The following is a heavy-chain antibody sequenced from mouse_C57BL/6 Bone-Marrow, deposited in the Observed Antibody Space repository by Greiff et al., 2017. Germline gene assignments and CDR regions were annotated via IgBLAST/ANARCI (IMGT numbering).Heavy chain of an antibody. J-gene: IGHJ3*01. D-gene: IGHD2-3*01. V-gene: IGHV1-55*01. CDR2: IYPGSGST. Sequence: QVQLKQSGAELVKPGASVKMSCKASGYTFTSYWITWVKQRPGQGLEWIGDIYPGSGSTNYNEKFKSKATLTVDTSSSTAYMQLSSLTSEDSAVYYCARYYDGSWFAYWGQGTLVTVSA. CDR1: GYTFTSYW. CDR3: ARYYDGSWFAY.